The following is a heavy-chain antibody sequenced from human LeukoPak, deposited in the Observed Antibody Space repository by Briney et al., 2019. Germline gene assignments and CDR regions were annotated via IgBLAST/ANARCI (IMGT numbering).Heavy chain of an antibody. D-gene: IGHD3-10*01. CDR3: ARGLGGDQGYFDL. J-gene: IGHJ2*01. V-gene: IGHV3-9*01. CDR2: INWNSGTL. CDR1: GFIFDDYA. Sequence: GWSLRLSCAASGFIFDDYAMHWVRQAPGKGLEWVSTINWNSGTLAYADSVKGRFTISRDNAKNSLYLQMNSLRTEDTALYYCARGLGGDQGYFDLWGRGTLATVSS.